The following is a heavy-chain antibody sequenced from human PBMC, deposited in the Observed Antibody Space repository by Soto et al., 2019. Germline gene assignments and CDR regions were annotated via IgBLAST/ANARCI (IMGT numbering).Heavy chain of an antibody. D-gene: IGHD2-2*02. Sequence: GGSLRLSCAASGFTFSSSAMSWVRQAPGKGLEWVSAISGSGGSTYYADSVKGRFTISRDNSKNTLYLQMNSLRAEDTAVYYCAKSVVPAAIMSGKAYYYYGMDVWGQGTTVTVSS. CDR3: AKSVVPAAIMSGKAYYYYGMDV. V-gene: IGHV3-23*01. J-gene: IGHJ6*02. CDR1: GFTFSSSA. CDR2: ISGSGGST.